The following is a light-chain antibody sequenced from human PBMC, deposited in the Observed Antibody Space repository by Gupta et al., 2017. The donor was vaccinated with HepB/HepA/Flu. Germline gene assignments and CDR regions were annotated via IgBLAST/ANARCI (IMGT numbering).Light chain of an antibody. J-gene: IGKJ4*01. Sequence: DIVLTQSPGTLSLSPGERATLSCRASQSISSSYLAWYQQRPGQAPRLLVYGASRRATGIPDRFSGSGSGTDFTLTISRLEPEDFAVYYCQQYGNSPPLTFGGGTKVEIK. V-gene: IGKV3-20*01. CDR1: QSISSSY. CDR3: QQYGNSPPLT. CDR2: GAS.